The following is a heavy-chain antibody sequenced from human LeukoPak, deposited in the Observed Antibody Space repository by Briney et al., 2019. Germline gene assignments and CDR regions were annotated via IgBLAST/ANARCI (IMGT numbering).Heavy chain of an antibody. Sequence: SQTLSLTCAISGDRVSSNGASWNWIRQSPSRGLEWLRRTSYRSQQWHSDYAPSVKGRITLNPDTSKNQFSLQLNSMTPEDTTVYYCGRETDFGVVTNWGQGTLVTVSS. CDR1: GDRVSSNGAS. V-gene: IGHV6-1*01. CDR2: TSYRSQQWHS. D-gene: IGHD3-3*01. J-gene: IGHJ4*02. CDR3: GRETDFGVVTN.